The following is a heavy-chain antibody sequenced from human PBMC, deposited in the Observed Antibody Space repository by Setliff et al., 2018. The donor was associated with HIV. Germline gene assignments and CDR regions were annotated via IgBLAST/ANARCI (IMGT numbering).Heavy chain of an antibody. Sequence: ASVNVSCKASGYTFTHYAISWVRQAPGQGLEYLGWISAYNGNTNYAQKVQGRITMTTDASTSTVDMELRSLTSEDTAVYYCARVQQQLLQEDDYFDYWGQGTLVTVSS. D-gene: IGHD6-13*01. CDR1: GYTFTHYA. CDR3: ARVQQQLLQEDDYFDY. CDR2: ISAYNGNT. J-gene: IGHJ4*02. V-gene: IGHV1-18*01.